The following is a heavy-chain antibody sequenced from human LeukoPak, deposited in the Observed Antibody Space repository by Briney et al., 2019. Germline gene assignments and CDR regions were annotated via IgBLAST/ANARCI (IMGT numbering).Heavy chain of an antibody. CDR2: INPNSGGT. V-gene: IGHV1-2*02. CDR3: ARDPPGENQILGFVYYYYYYGMDV. J-gene: IGHJ6*02. D-gene: IGHD3-3*01. Sequence: ASVKVSCKASGYTFTGYYMRWVRQAPGQGLEWMGWINPNSGGTNYAQKFQGRVTMTRDTSISTAYMELSRLRSDDTAVYYCARDPPGENQILGFVYYYYYYGMDVWGQGTTVTVSS. CDR1: GYTFTGYY.